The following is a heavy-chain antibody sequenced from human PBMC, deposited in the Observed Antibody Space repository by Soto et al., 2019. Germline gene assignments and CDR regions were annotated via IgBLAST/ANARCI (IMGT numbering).Heavy chain of an antibody. D-gene: IGHD5-18*01. CDR2: IFWNDDG. V-gene: IGHV2-5*01. Sequence: QITLKESGPTLVNPTQTLTLTCTFSGFSLTTSGVRVGWIRQPPGKALEWLALIFWNDDGRYSPSLKSRLTITKDTSKNQVVLTMTNMDHVDTATYYCVNSGYSYDPFGYWGRGTLVTVSS. CDR1: GFSLTTSGVR. CDR3: VNSGYSYDPFGY. J-gene: IGHJ4*02.